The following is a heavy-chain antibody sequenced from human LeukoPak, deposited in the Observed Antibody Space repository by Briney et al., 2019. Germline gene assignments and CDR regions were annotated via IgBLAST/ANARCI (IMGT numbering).Heavy chain of an antibody. Sequence: PGGSLRLSCAASGFTFSSDWMSWVRQAPGKGLEGVANIEQDGIEKYYVDSVRGRFTIPRDNPKNSMYLQMNSLRAEDTAVYYCARAEDSGYDPYYFDYWGQGTLVTVSS. CDR1: GFTFSSDW. V-gene: IGHV3-7*01. CDR3: ARAEDSGYDPYYFDY. D-gene: IGHD5-12*01. J-gene: IGHJ4*02. CDR2: IEQDGIEK.